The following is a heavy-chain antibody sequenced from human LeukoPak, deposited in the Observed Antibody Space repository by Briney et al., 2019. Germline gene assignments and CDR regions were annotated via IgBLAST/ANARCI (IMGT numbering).Heavy chain of an antibody. J-gene: IGHJ4*02. CDR2: IYYSGST. Sequence: SETLSLTCTVSGGSISSGDYYWSWIRQPPGKGLEWIGYIYYSGSTYYNPSLKSRVTISVDTSKNQFSLKLMSVTAADTAVYYCARSCSSTSCPVDFWGQGTLVTVSS. CDR3: ARSCSSTSCPVDF. V-gene: IGHV4-30-4*08. D-gene: IGHD2-2*01. CDR1: GGSISSGDYY.